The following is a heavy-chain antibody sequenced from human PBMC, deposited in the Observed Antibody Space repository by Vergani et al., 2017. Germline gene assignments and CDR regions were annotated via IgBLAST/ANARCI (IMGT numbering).Heavy chain of an antibody. Sequence: QVQLQQWGGGLLKPSGTLSLTCVVNGGSFTSYHWTWIRQSPGEGLEWVGDIDHTGRPDYNPSLKSRLTMSVDKSRNQFSLTLNSVTATATAIYFCARVNTETNGHLYYYYYMDVWGQGTAVTVS. J-gene: IGHJ6*03. D-gene: IGHD4-11*01. CDR1: GGSFTSYH. CDR2: IDHTGRP. CDR3: ARVNTETNGHLYYYYYMDV. V-gene: IGHV4-34*01.